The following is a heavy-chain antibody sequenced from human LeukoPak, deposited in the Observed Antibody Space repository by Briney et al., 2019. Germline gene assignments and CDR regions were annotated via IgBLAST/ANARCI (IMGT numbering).Heavy chain of an antibody. J-gene: IGHJ4*02. D-gene: IGHD3-22*01. V-gene: IGHV3-53*01. CDR3: ARVDRTYYYDSSGYFDN. CDR1: GFTVSSNY. CDR2: IYSGGST. Sequence: LPGGSLRLSCAASGFTVSSNYMSWVRQAPGKGLEWVSVIYSGGSTYYADSVKGRFTISRDNSKNTLYLQMNSLRAEDTAVYYCARVDRTYYYDSSGYFDNWGQGTLVTVSS.